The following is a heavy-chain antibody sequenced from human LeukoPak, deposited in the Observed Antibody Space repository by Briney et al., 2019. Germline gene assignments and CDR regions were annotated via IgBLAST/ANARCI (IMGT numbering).Heavy chain of an antibody. V-gene: IGHV3-30*02. CDR1: GFTFSSYG. Sequence: PGGSLRLSCAASGFTFSSYGMHWVRQAPGKGLEWVAFIRYDGSNKYYADSVKGRFTISRDNAKNSLYLQMNSLRAEDTAVYYCALRSDGYNGYWGQGTLVTVSS. CDR3: ALRSDGYNGY. J-gene: IGHJ4*02. D-gene: IGHD5-24*01. CDR2: IRYDGSNK.